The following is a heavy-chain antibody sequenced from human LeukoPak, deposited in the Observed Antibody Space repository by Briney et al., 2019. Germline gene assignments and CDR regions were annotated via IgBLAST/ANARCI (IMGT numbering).Heavy chain of an antibody. CDR2: ISGDGGST. CDR1: GFTFDDYA. CDR3: AKDELTMVRGVIIH. D-gene: IGHD3-10*01. Sequence: PGGSLRLSCAASGFTFDDYAMHWVRQAPGKGREWVSLISGDGGSTYYADSVKGRFTISRDNSKNSLYLQMNSLRTEDTALYYCAKDELTMVRGVIIHWGQGTLVTVSS. J-gene: IGHJ4*02. V-gene: IGHV3-43*02.